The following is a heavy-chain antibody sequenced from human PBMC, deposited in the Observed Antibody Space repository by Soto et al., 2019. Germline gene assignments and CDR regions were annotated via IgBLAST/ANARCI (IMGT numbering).Heavy chain of an antibody. D-gene: IGHD3-9*01. J-gene: IGHJ5*02. CDR3: ARDFEALRYFDWLSGTGVDP. V-gene: IGHV3-21*01. Sequence: PGGSLRLSCAASGFTFSSYSMNWVRQAPGKGLEWVSSISSSSSYIYYADSVKGRFTISRDNAKNSLYLQMNSLRAEDTAVYYCARDFEALRYFDWLSGTGVDPWGQGTLVTVSS. CDR2: ISSSSSYI. CDR1: GFTFSSYS.